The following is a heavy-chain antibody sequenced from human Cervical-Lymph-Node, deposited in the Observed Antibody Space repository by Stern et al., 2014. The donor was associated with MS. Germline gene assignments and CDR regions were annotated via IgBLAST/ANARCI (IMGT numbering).Heavy chain of an antibody. V-gene: IGHV5-51*01. CDR1: GYSFTSYW. CDR3: ARHNGYNYARIDY. Sequence: EVQLVQSGAEVKKPGESLKISCKGSGYSFTSYWIGWVRQMPGKGLEWMGIIYPGDSDTRYSPSFPGQGNISADKSINTAYLQWSSLKASDTAMYYCARHNGYNYARIDYWGQGTLVTVSS. CDR2: IYPGDSDT. D-gene: IGHD5-18*01. J-gene: IGHJ4*02.